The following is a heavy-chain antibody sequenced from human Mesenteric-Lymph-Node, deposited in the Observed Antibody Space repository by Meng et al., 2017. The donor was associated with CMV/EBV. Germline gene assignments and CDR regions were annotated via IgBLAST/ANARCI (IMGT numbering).Heavy chain of an antibody. V-gene: IGHV3-7*03. D-gene: IGHD2-2*01. Sequence: GESLKISCITSGFTFRNYWMNWVRQAPGKGLEWVANIKQGGSEKSYVDSVKGRFTISRDNAKNSLYLQMNSLRAEDTALYYCAKERVDCSSTSCHGGAFDIWGQGTMVTVSS. CDR1: GFTFRNYW. CDR2: IKQGGSEK. CDR3: AKERVDCSSTSCHGGAFDI. J-gene: IGHJ3*02.